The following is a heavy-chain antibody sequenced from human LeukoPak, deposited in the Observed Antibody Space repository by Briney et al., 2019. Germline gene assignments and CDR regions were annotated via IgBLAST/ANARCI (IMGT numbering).Heavy chain of an antibody. V-gene: IGHV4-61*01. CDR2: VYYSGST. J-gene: IGHJ6*02. CDR1: GGSVSSASYY. Sequence: SETLSLTCTVSGGSVSSASYYWSWIRQPPGKGLEWIGYVYYSGSTNYNPSLKSRVTISVDTSKNQFSLKLTSVTAADTAVYYCARDCDWNDVDYYYGLDVWGQGTTVTVSS. D-gene: IGHD1-1*01. CDR3: ARDCDWNDVDYYYGLDV.